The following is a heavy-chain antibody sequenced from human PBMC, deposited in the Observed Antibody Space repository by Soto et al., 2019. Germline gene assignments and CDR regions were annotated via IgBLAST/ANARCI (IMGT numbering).Heavy chain of an antibody. Sequence: QVQLQESGPGLVKPSETLSLSCTVSGGSVSSGSYYWSWIRQPPGKGLEWIGYVYYSGSTNYNPHLKSRVTISVDTSKNQFSLKLSSVTAADTAVYYCARGIEGWYQGRYYYGMDVCGQGTTVTVSS. CDR2: VYYSGST. J-gene: IGHJ6*02. CDR1: GGSVSSGSYY. CDR3: ARGIEGWYQGRYYYGMDV. D-gene: IGHD6-19*01. V-gene: IGHV4-61*01.